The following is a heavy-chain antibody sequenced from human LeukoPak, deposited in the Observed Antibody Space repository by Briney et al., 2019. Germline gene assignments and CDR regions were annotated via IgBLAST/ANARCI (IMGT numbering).Heavy chain of an antibody. CDR2: INPNSGGT. CDR1: GYTFTGYS. V-gene: IGHV1-2*06. J-gene: IGHJ5*02. Sequence: GASVKGSCKASGYTFTGYSMHWVRHAPGQGHEWMGRINPNSGGTDYAQKFQGRVTMIRDTSISTVYMELNRLRSDDTAVYYCARDLPRFGGWLSAWGQGTLVTVSS. D-gene: IGHD3-16*01. CDR3: ARDLPRFGGWLSA.